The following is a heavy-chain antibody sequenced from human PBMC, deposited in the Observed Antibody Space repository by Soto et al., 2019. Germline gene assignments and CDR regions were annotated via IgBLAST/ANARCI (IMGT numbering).Heavy chain of an antibody. Sequence: QVQLVESGGGVVQPGRSLRLSCAASGFTFSSYGIHWVRQAPGKGLEWVALISYDGTDKYYADSVKGRFTISRDNSKNTFYLQMSSLGPEDTAVYYCVKERYAQLWLEDYGMDVWGQGTTVTV. CDR2: ISYDGTDK. J-gene: IGHJ6*02. V-gene: IGHV3-30*18. CDR1: GFTFSSYG. D-gene: IGHD5-18*01. CDR3: VKERYAQLWLEDYGMDV.